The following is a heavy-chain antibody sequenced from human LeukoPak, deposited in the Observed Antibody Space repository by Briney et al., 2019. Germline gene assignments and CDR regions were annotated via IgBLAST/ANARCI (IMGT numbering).Heavy chain of an antibody. CDR3: ARDIVRRVIRGDWFDP. D-gene: IGHD3-10*01. Sequence: ASVKVSCKASGGTFSSYAISWVRQAPGQGLEWMGGIIPIFGTANYAQKFQGRVTITADESTSTAYMELSSLRSEDTAVYYCARDIVRRVIRGDWFDPWGQGTLVTVSS. CDR1: GGTFSSYA. CDR2: IIPIFGTA. J-gene: IGHJ5*02. V-gene: IGHV1-69*01.